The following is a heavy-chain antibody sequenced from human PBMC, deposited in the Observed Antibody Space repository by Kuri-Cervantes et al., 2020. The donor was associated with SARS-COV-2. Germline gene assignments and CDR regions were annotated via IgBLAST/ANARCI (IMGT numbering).Heavy chain of an antibody. CDR2: IKQDGSEK. CDR1: GFTFSSNC. D-gene: IGHD6-19*01. CDR3: ARIPGYSSGWLAFDI. J-gene: IGHJ3*02. V-gene: IGHV3-7*04. Sequence: GGSLRLPCAASGFTFSSNCMSWVRQAPGKGLEWVANIKQDGSEKYYVDSVKVRFTISRDNAKNSLYLQMNSLRAEDTAVYYCARIPGYSSGWLAFDIWGQGTMVTVSS.